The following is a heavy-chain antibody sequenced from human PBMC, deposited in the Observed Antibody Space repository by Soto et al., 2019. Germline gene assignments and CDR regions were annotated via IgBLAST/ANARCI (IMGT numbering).Heavy chain of an antibody. Sequence: QVQLEQSGAEGKTPGASVKVSCKTSGYTFTGHHIHWVRQAPGQGLEWMGWINPISGGTKYREKFQGRVSITRDKSSSTAYMELSSLTSDDSAVYYCAKDGRHCSGGSCPQGHWGQGTLVTVSS. CDR3: AKDGRHCSGGSCPQGH. CDR1: GYTFTGHH. J-gene: IGHJ4*02. CDR2: INPISGGT. V-gene: IGHV1-2*02. D-gene: IGHD2-15*01.